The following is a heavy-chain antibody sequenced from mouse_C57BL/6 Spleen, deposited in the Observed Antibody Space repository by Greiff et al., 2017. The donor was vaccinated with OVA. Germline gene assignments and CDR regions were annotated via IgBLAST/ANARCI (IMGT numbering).Heavy chain of an antibody. J-gene: IGHJ1*03. CDR3: ARDLRYYGSSLWYFDV. CDR1: GFTFSDYY. CDR2: INYDGSST. V-gene: IGHV5-16*01. D-gene: IGHD1-1*01. Sequence: EVMLVESEGGLVQPGSSMKLSCTASGFTFSDYYMAWVRQVPEKGLEWVANINYDGSSTYYRDALKSRFIISRYNATNILYLQMSRLKSEDTATYYCARDLRYYGSSLWYFDVWGTGTTVTVSS.